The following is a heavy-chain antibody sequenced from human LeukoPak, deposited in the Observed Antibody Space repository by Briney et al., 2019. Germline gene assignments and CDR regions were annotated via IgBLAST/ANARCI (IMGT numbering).Heavy chain of an antibody. V-gene: IGHV3-30*04. D-gene: IGHD3-10*01. CDR2: ISYDGSNK. J-gene: IGHJ5*02. CDR3: ARDPTYSYYGSGSYSNWFDP. CDR1: GFTFSSYA. Sequence: SGGSLRLSCAASGFTFSSYAMHWVRQAPGKGLEWVAVISYDGSNKYYADSVKSRFTISRDNSKNTLYLQMNSLRAEDTAVYYCARDPTYSYYGSGSYSNWFDPWGQGTLVTVSS.